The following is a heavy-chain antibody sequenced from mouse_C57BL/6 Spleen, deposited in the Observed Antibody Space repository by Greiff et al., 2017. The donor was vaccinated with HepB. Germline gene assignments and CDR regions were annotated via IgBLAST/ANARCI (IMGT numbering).Heavy chain of an antibody. Sequence: QVQLQQSGAELVRPGASVTLSCKASGYTFTDYEMHWVKQTPVHGLEWIGAIDPETGGTAYNQKFKGKAILTADKSSSTAYMELRSLTSEDSAVYYCTRGDYYGRSYYWGQGTLVTVSA. CDR2: IDPETGGT. D-gene: IGHD1-1*01. V-gene: IGHV1-15*01. CDR1: GYTFTDYE. CDR3: TRGDYYGRSYY. J-gene: IGHJ3*01.